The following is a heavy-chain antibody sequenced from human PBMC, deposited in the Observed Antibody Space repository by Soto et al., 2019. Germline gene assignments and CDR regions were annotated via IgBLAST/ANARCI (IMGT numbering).Heavy chain of an antibody. CDR1: GFNFGSYI. D-gene: IGHD3-10*01. CDR2: SYYDASQQ. Sequence: PGGSLRLSCAASGFNFGSYIMHWVRQAPGKGLEWVAVSYYDASQQYYADSVKGRFTISRDNSKNTLYLQMNSLRPEDTAIYYCAKEPIYFGPGSSLSYYYYGLDVWGQGTTVTVSS. CDR3: AKEPIYFGPGSSLSYYYYGLDV. J-gene: IGHJ6*02. V-gene: IGHV3-30*02.